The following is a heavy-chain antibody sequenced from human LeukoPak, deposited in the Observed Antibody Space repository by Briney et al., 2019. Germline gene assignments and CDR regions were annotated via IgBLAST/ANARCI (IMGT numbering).Heavy chain of an antibody. Sequence: SETLSLTCTVSGGSISSSSYYWGWIRQPPGKGLEWIGSIYYSGSTYYNPSLKSRVTISVDTSKKQFSLKLSSVTAADTAVYYCARGNSGNFDYWGQGTLVTVSS. CDR2: IYYSGST. V-gene: IGHV4-39*01. D-gene: IGHD4-23*01. CDR1: GGSISSSSYY. J-gene: IGHJ4*02. CDR3: ARGNSGNFDY.